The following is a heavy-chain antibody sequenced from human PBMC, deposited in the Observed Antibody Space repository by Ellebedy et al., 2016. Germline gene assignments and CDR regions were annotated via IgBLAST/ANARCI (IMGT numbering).Heavy chain of an antibody. V-gene: IGHV4-34*01. CDR2: INHSGST. D-gene: IGHD3-16*02. CDR1: GGSFSGYY. J-gene: IGHJ5*02. Sequence: SETLSLTXAVYGGSFSGYYWSWIRQPPGKGLEWIGEINHSGSTNYNPSLKSRVTISVDTSKNQFSLKLSSVTAADTAVYYCARKVGGVIVNWFDPWGQGTLVTVSS. CDR3: ARKVGGVIVNWFDP.